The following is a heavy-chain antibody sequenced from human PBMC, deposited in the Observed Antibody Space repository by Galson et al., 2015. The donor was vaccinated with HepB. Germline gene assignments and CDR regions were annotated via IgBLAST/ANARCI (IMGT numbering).Heavy chain of an antibody. CDR1: GFTFSSYA. D-gene: IGHD4-17*01. CDR2: ISGSGGST. CDR3: STLTTVTPDAFDI. J-gene: IGHJ3*02. Sequence: SLRLSCAASGFTFSSYAMSWVRQAPGKGLEWVSAISGSGGSTYYADSVKGRFTISRDNSKNTLYLQMNSLRAEDTAVYYCSTLTTVTPDAFDIWGQGTMVTVSS. V-gene: IGHV3-23*01.